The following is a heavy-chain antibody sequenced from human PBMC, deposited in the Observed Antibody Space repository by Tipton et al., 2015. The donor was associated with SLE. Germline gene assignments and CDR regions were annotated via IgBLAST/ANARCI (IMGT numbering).Heavy chain of an antibody. CDR3: ARDGRGSGGGYYYGMDV. Sequence: QLVQSGAEVKKPGASVKVSCKASGYTFTGYYMHWVRQAPGQGLEWMGWINPNSGGINYAQRFQGRVTMTRDTSISTAYMELSRLRSDDTAVYYCARDGRGSGGGYYYGMDVWGQGSTVTVSS. D-gene: IGHD2-15*01. J-gene: IGHJ6*02. CDR1: GYTFTGYY. V-gene: IGHV1-2*02. CDR2: INPNSGGI.